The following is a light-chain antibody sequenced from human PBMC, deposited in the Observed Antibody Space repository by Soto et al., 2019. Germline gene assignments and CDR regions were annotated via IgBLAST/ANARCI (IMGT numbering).Light chain of an antibody. CDR3: SSYTSSSTYV. V-gene: IGLV2-14*03. CDR2: DVS. J-gene: IGLJ1*01. CDR1: SSVVGAYNS. Sequence: QSVLTQPASVSGSPGQSIAISCTGTSSVVGAYNSVSWYQQHPGRAPKLMIHDVSNRPSGVSNRFSGSKSGNTASLTISGLQAEDEADYYCSSYTSSSTYVFGTGTKVTVL.